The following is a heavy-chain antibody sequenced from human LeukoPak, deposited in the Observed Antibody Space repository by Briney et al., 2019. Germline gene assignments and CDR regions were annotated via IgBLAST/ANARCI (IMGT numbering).Heavy chain of an antibody. J-gene: IGHJ4*02. D-gene: IGHD2-15*01. V-gene: IGHV3-23*01. CDR2: ISVSGNT. Sequence: GGSLRLSCAASGFTLSSYAMSWVRQGPGKGLEWVSAISVSGNTYHADSVKGRFTISRDSYKNTLYHQMNSLRAEDAAVYYCAKAPVTTCSGAYCYPFDYWGQGTLVTVSS. CDR1: GFTLSSYA. CDR3: AKAPVTTCSGAYCYPFDY.